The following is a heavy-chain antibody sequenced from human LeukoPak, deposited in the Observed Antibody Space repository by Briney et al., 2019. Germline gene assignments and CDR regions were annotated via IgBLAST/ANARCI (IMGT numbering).Heavy chain of an antibody. Sequence: SVKVSCKASADSFNNYAFNWVQQAPGQGPEWMGGSIPLFGTVKAAQKFQGRFTITTGESTSTAYMELSSLTSEDTAVYYCARGGRPLGYFYMDVWGKGTTVTVS. V-gene: IGHV1-69*05. CDR2: SIPLFGTV. CDR3: ARGGRPLGYFYMDV. CDR1: ADSFNNYA. J-gene: IGHJ6*03.